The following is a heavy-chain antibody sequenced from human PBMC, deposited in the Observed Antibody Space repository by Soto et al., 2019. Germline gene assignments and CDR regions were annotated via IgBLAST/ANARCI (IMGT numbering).Heavy chain of an antibody. J-gene: IGHJ4*02. D-gene: IGHD3-16*01. CDR2: ISGGDGGP. Sequence: GGSLRLSCVASGFTFSSYAMTWVRQAPGKGLEWVSAISGGDGGPSYADSVKGRFTISRDNSKNTLYLHMNSLRADDTAAYYCAKWHTYNYDSLAFSGFDCWGQGTQVTVSS. V-gene: IGHV3-23*01. CDR3: AKWHTYNYDSLAFSGFDC. CDR1: GFTFSSYA.